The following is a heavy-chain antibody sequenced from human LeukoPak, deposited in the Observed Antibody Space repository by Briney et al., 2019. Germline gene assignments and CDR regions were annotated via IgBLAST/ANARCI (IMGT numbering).Heavy chain of an antibody. CDR1: GFTVSSNY. J-gene: IGHJ6*02. CDR3: ARDGWDCGDAELRWYYYYGMDV. CDR2: IYSGGST. Sequence: PGGSLRLSCAASGFTVSSNYMSWVRQAPGKGLEWVSVIYSGGSTYYADSVKGRFTISRDNSKNTLYLQMNSPRAEDTAVYYCARDGWDCGDAELRWYYYYGMDVWGQGTTVTVSS. D-gene: IGHD4-17*01. V-gene: IGHV3-66*01.